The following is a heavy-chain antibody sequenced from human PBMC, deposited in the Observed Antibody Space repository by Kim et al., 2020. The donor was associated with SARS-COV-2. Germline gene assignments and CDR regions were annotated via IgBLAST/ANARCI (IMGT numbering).Heavy chain of an antibody. CDR2: INHSGST. CDR1: GGSFTGYY. J-gene: IGHJ6*02. V-gene: IGHV4-34*01. D-gene: IGHD3-10*01. Sequence: SETLSLTCAVYGGSFTGYYWNWIRQPPGKGLEWIGQINHSGSTNYNPSLKSRVTISVDTSKNQFSLKLTSVTAADTAVYYCAHGYRWFAEVLRPGYGMVVCGQGATVTVSS. CDR3: AHGYRWFAEVLRPGYGMVV.